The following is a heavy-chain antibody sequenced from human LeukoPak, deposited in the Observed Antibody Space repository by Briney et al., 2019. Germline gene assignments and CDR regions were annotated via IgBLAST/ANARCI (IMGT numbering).Heavy chain of an antibody. V-gene: IGHV3-11*01. Sequence: PGGSLRLSCAASGFTFNDYNMGWIRQAPGKGLEWVAYISSGMYYADSVKGRFTISRDNDKNALYLQMNSLRADDTAVYYCARRIWGADSQSHTFDIWGQGTMVTVSS. CDR1: GFTFNDYN. D-gene: IGHD3-16*01. J-gene: IGHJ3*02. CDR2: ISSGM. CDR3: ARRIWGADSQSHTFDI.